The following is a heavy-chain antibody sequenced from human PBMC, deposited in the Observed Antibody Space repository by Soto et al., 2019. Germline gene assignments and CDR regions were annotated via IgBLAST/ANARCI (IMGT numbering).Heavy chain of an antibody. V-gene: IGHV3-23*01. Sequence: PGGSLRLSCAASGFTLSSYAMSWVRQAPGKGLEWVPAISGNGGTYSADSVKGRFAISRDNSKNTLYLQMNSLRVEDTAVYYCTKLRDYDFWSGYYTGDTSFDPWGQGTLATVSS. J-gene: IGHJ5*02. CDR3: TKLRDYDFWSGYYTGDTSFDP. CDR2: ISGNGGT. D-gene: IGHD3-3*01. CDR1: GFTLSSYA.